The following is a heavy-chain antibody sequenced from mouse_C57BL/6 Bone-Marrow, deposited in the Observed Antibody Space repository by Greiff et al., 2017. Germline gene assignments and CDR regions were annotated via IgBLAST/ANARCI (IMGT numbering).Heavy chain of an antibody. CDR1: GYTFTSYW. CDR2: IYPGNSDT. J-gene: IGHJ2*01. Sequence: EVQLQESGTVLARPGASVKMSCKTSGYTFTSYWMHWVKQRPGQGLEWIGAIYPGNSDTSYNQKFKGKAKLTAVTSASTAYMELSSLTNEDSAVYYCTLIYYYGSSWGRDYWGQGTTLTVSS. V-gene: IGHV1-5*01. D-gene: IGHD1-1*01. CDR3: TLIYYYGSSWGRDY.